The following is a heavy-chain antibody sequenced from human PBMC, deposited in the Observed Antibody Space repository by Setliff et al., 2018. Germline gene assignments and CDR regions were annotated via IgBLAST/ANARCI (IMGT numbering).Heavy chain of an antibody. V-gene: IGHV4-38-2*02. CDR2: IGHTGSI. D-gene: IGHD6-19*01. CDR1: GFTFSGYY. CDR3: ARDQWLDPPGYYYMDV. J-gene: IGHJ6*03. Sequence: GSLRLSCAASGFTFSGYYMQWVRQPPGKGLEWVGNIGHTGSINYNPSLKSRLTISRDTSKNQVSLKLNSVTATDTAVYYCARDQWLDPPGYYYMDVWAKGTTVTVSS.